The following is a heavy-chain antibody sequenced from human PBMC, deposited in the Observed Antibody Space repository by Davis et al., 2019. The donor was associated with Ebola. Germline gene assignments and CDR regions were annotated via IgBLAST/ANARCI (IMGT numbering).Heavy chain of an antibody. CDR2: INTNSGAT. J-gene: IGHJ3*02. V-gene: IGHV1-2*02. CDR3: TTGVYGGYAFDI. D-gene: IGHD4-23*01. CDR1: GYMFIAYY. Sequence: ASVKVSCKASGYMFIAYYIQWVRQAPGQGLEWMGWINTNSGATIYAQRFQGRVTMTRDTSINTAYMELRRLRSDDTALYYCTTGVYGGYAFDIWGLGTLVTVSS.